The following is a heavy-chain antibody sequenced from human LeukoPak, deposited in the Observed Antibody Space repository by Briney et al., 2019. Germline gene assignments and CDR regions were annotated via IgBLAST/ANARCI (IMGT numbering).Heavy chain of an antibody. D-gene: IGHD6-19*01. V-gene: IGHV4-34*01. CDR3: ARWFSRGWNKRGAFDI. Sequence: PSETLSLTCAVYGGSFSGYYWSWIRQPPGKGLEWIGEINHSGSTNYNPSLKSRVTISVDTSKNQFSLKLSSVTAADTAVYYCARWFSRGWNKRGAFDIWGQGTMVTVSS. CDR1: GGSFSGYY. CDR2: INHSGST. J-gene: IGHJ3*02.